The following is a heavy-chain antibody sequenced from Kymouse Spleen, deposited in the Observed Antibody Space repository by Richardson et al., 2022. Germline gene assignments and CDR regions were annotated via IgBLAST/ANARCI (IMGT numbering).Heavy chain of an antibody. D-gene: IGHD3-10*01. V-gene: IGHV6-1*01. CDR2: TYYRSKWYN. CDR3: AREGDRITMVRGVIPSYGMDV. Sequence: QVQLQQSGPGLVKPSQTLSLTCAISGDSVSSNSAAWNWIRQSPSRGLEWLGRTYYRSKWYNDYAVSVKSRITINPDTSKNQFSLQLNSVTPEDTAVYYCAREGDRITMVRGVIPSYGMDVWGQGTTVTVSS. CDR1: GDSVSSNSAA. J-gene: IGHJ6*02.